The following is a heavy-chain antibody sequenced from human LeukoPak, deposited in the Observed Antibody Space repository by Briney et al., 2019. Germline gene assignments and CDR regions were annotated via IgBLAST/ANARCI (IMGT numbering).Heavy chain of an antibody. CDR2: INHSGST. D-gene: IGHD1-14*01. J-gene: IGHJ6*03. Sequence: PSETLSLTCAVYGGSFSGYYWSWIRQPPGKGLEWIGEINHSGSTNYNPSLRSRVTISVDTSKNQFSLKLSSVTAADMAVYYCARGKNVTTGYYYYMDVWGKGTTVTVSS. CDR3: ARGKNVTTGYYYYMDV. CDR1: GGSFSGYY. V-gene: IGHV4-34*01.